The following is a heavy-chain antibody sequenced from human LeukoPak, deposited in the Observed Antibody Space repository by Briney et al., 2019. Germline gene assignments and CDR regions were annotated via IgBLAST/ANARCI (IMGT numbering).Heavy chain of an antibody. CDR3: ARETFDY. V-gene: IGHV4-4*07. Sequence: SETLSLTCTVSGGSISNYYWDWLRQPAGKGLEYIGRIYTSGNTDYNPSLKSRVTMSIDTSNNQFSLKLSSVTAADTAVYYCARETFDYWGQGTLVTVSS. CDR2: IYTSGNT. J-gene: IGHJ4*02. CDR1: GGSISNYY.